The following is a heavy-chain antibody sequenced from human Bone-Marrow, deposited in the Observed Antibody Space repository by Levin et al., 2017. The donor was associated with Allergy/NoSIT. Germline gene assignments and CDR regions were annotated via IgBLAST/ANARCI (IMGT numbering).Heavy chain of an antibody. CDR2: IYYSGIT. CDR1: GDSISSFSSY. D-gene: IGHD4-17*01. Sequence: SETLSLTCTVSGDSISSFSSYWGWIRQPPGKGLEWIGSIYYSGITYYNPSLKTRVTISVDTSMNQFSLRLHSVTAADTGVYYCARHTSGDYLFDYPYYAMDVWGQGTTVTVSS. CDR3: ARHTSGDYLFDYPYYAMDV. V-gene: IGHV4-39*01. J-gene: IGHJ6*02.